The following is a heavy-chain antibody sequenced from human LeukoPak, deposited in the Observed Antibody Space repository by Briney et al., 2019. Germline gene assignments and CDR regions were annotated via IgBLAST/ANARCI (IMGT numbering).Heavy chain of an antibody. J-gene: IGHJ5*02. Sequence: SETLSLTCTVSGGSISSYYWNWIRQPPGKGLEWIGYIYYSGSTNYNPSLKSRVTISVDTSKNQFSLKLTSVTAADTAVYYCARVDGSCSGGSCPSGNWFDPWGQGTLVTVSS. CDR3: ARVDGSCSGGSCPSGNWFDP. D-gene: IGHD2-15*01. CDR1: GGSISSYY. V-gene: IGHV4-59*08. CDR2: IYYSGST.